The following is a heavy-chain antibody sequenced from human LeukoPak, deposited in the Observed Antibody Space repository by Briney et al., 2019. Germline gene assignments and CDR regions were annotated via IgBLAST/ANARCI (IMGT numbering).Heavy chain of an antibody. D-gene: IGHD1-7*01. J-gene: IGHJ4*02. CDR2: IYYSGST. CDR3: ASYGNWNYGFDY. CDR1: GGSISSGDYY. Sequence: PSETLSLTCTVSGGSISSGDYYWSWIRQPPGKGLEWIGYIYYSGSTYYNPSLKSRVTISVDTSKNQFSLKLSSVTAADTAVYYCASYGNWNYGFDYWAREPWSPSPQ. V-gene: IGHV4-30-4*01.